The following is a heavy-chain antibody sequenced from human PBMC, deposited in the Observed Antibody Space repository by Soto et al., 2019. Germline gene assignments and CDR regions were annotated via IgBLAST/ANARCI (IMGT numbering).Heavy chain of an antibody. D-gene: IGHD2-21*01. V-gene: IGHV3-23*01. Sequence: GGPLRLSCAASGFTFSNYAMSWVRQAPGKGLEWVSAITGSGDKTYNPDSVKGRFTISRDNSKNTLYLQMDGLRAEDTAVYYCAKDLTAPGGAPWGAFEIWGQGTMVTVSS. J-gene: IGHJ3*02. CDR2: ITGSGDKT. CDR3: AKDLTAPGGAPWGAFEI. CDR1: GFTFSNYA.